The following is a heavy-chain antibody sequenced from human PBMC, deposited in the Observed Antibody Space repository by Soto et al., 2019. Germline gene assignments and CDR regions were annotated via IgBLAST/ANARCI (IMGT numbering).Heavy chain of an antibody. CDR3: SGQIYSGYSLFDP. D-gene: IGHD5-12*01. J-gene: IGHJ5*02. V-gene: IGHV1-18*01. CDR2: ISAHNDNT. Sequence: ASVKVSCKVSGYTSTNYGISWVRQAPGQGLEWMGWISAHNDNTYYAQKFQGRVTMTTDTSTSTAYMELRSLRSDDTAVYYCSGQIYSGYSLFDPWGQGTLVTVSS. CDR1: GYTSTNYG.